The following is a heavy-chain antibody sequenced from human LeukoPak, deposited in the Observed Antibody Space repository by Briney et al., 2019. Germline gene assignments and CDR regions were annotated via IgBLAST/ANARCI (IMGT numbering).Heavy chain of an antibody. CDR1: GGSISSYY. CDR2: IYYSGST. Sequence: PSETLSLTCTVSGGSISSYYWSWIRQPAGKGLEWIGYIYYSGSTNYNPPLKSRVTISVDTSKNQFSLKLSSMTAADTAVYYCARVGLRFLEWFFDYWGQGTLVTVSS. D-gene: IGHD3-3*01. J-gene: IGHJ4*02. CDR3: ARVGLRFLEWFFDY. V-gene: IGHV4-59*01.